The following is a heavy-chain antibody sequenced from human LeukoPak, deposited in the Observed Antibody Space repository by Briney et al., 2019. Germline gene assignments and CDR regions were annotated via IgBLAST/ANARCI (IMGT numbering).Heavy chain of an antibody. CDR2: SSGYSGNT. CDR1: GYTFNKFG. CDR3: VRVGATYGDPLEFDY. D-gene: IGHD4-17*01. V-gene: IGHV1-18*01. Sequence: ASVRVSCKASGYTFNKFGISWVRQAPGQGLEWMGWSSGYSGNTNYAQELQGRLTMTTDNSTTTAYMDLRSLTSDDTAVYYCVRVGATYGDPLEFDYWGQGTLVTVSS. J-gene: IGHJ4*02.